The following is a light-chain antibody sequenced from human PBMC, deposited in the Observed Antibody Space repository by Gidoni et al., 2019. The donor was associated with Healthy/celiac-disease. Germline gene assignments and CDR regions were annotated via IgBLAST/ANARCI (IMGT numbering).Light chain of an antibody. Sequence: DIHLTQSPSSLSASVGDRVTITCRASQSISSYLNWYQQKPGKAHKLLIYAAYSLQSGVPSRFSGSGSGTDFTLTISSLQPEDFATYYCQQSYSTLWTFGQGTKVEIK. V-gene: IGKV1-39*01. CDR2: AAY. CDR1: QSISSY. CDR3: QQSYSTLWT. J-gene: IGKJ1*01.